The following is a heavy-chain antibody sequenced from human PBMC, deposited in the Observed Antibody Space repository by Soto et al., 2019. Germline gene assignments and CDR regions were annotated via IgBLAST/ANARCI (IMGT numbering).Heavy chain of an antibody. CDR2: TNHSGST. V-gene: IGHV4-34*01. CDR1: GGSFSGYY. D-gene: IGHD3-3*01. J-gene: IGHJ4*02. Sequence: KPSETLSLTCAVYGGSFSGYYWGWIRQPPGKGLEWIGETNHSGSTNYNPSLKSRVTISVDTSKNQFSLKLSSVTAADTAVYYCAGGYDFWSGYLFDYWGQGTLVTVSS. CDR3: AGGYDFWSGYLFDY.